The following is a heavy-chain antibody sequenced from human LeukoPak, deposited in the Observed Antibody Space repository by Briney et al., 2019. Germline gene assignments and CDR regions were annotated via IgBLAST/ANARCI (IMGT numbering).Heavy chain of an antibody. Sequence: PSETLSLTCAVYGGSFSGYYWSWIRQPPGKGLEWIGEVNHSGSTNYNPSLKSRVTISVDTSKNQFSLKLSSVTAADTAVYYCASLQSNPWGQGTVVTVSS. D-gene: IGHD6-19*01. V-gene: IGHV4-34*01. CDR3: ASLQSNP. J-gene: IGHJ5*02. CDR1: GGSFSGYY. CDR2: VNHSGST.